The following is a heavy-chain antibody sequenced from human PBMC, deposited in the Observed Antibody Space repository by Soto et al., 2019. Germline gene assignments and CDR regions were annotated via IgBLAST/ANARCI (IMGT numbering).Heavy chain of an antibody. Sequence: GASVKVSCKASGYTFTSYGISWVRQAPGQGLEWMGWISAYNGNTNYAQKLQGRVTMTTDTSTSTAYMELRSLRSDDTAVYYCARGFGPGSSGWYFPRHQRNLFAPPARGTPVIVSS. CDR3: ARGFGPGSSGWYFPRHQRNLFAP. CDR2: ISAYNGNT. D-gene: IGHD6-13*01. CDR1: GYTFTSYG. V-gene: IGHV1-18*01. J-gene: IGHJ5*02.